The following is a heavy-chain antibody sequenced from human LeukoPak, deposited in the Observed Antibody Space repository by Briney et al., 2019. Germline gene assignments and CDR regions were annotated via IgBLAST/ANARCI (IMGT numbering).Heavy chain of an antibody. D-gene: IGHD2-21*02. J-gene: IGHJ3*02. Sequence: SETLSLTCTVSGGSISSGGYYWSWIRQQPGKGLEWIGYIYYSGSTYNNPSLRSRVTISVDTSKNQFSLKLSSVTAADTAVYYCAREGSFVVVTATDAFDIWGQGTMVTVSS. CDR2: IYYSGST. CDR3: AREGSFVVVTATDAFDI. V-gene: IGHV4-31*03. CDR1: GGSISSGGYY.